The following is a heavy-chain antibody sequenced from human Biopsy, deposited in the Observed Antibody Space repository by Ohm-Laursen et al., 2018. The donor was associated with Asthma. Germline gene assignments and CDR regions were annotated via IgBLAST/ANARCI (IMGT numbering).Heavy chain of an antibody. V-gene: IGHV3-53*01. CDR2: IYSGGTS. J-gene: IGHJ4*02. CDR1: GFAVSRDH. Sequence: SLRLSCTTSGFAVSRDHMFWVRQAPGKGLEWVSVIYSGGTSHTADSTRGRFTISSDYSKNTLYLQMHSLRAEDTAVYYFVRGDSSNWSHYDFDFWGQGTLVTVSS. CDR3: VRGDSSNWSHYDFDF. D-gene: IGHD3-22*01.